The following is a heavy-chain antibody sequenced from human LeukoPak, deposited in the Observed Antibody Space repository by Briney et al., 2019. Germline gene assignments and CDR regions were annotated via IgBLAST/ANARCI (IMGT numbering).Heavy chain of an antibody. Sequence: ASVKVSCKASGYTFTGYYMHWVRQAPGQGLEWIGWINPNSGGTNYAQKFQGRVTMTRDTSISTAYMELSRLRSDDTAVYYCASPVTTLTLDAFDIWGQGTMVTVSS. V-gene: IGHV1-2*02. CDR3: ASPVTTLTLDAFDI. CDR2: INPNSGGT. D-gene: IGHD4-17*01. J-gene: IGHJ3*02. CDR1: GYTFTGYY.